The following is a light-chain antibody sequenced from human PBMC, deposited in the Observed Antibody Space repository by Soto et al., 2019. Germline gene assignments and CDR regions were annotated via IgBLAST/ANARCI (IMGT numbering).Light chain of an antibody. J-gene: IGKJ4*02. Sequence: DIQMTQSPSSLSASVGDRVTITCRASQGISNYLAWYQQKPGKVPKLLIYAASSLQSGVPSRLSGSGSRTDCSLIISSPQPEDVGMYYGEKYNSASRTYGGGAVVEIK. CDR1: QGISNY. CDR2: AAS. CDR3: EKYNSASRT. V-gene: IGKV1-27*01.